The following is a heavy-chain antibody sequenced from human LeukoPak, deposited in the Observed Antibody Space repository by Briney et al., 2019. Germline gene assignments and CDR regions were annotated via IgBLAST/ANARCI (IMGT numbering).Heavy chain of an antibody. D-gene: IGHD4-11*01. Sequence: ASVKVSCKASGYTITSYGISWVRQAPGQGLEWMGWISAYNGNTNYAQKLQGRVTMTTDTSTSTAYMELRSLRSDDTAVYYCARDPTVTSPFDYWGQGTLVTVSS. V-gene: IGHV1-18*01. J-gene: IGHJ4*02. CDR1: GYTITSYG. CDR3: ARDPTVTSPFDY. CDR2: ISAYNGNT.